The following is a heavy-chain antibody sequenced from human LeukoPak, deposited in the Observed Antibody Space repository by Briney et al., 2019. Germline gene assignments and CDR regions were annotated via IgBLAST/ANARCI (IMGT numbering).Heavy chain of an antibody. CDR3: ARVRFSSGWYIAFDM. Sequence: ASVKVSCKASGYTFTSYYVHWVRQTPGQGLEWMGIIHPSGGSTTYAQKFQGRVTMTRDTSTSTVYMELSSLRSEDTAVYYCARVRFSSGWYIAFDMWGQGTMVTVSS. CDR1: GYTFTSYY. J-gene: IGHJ3*02. D-gene: IGHD6-19*01. CDR2: IHPSGGST. V-gene: IGHV1-46*01.